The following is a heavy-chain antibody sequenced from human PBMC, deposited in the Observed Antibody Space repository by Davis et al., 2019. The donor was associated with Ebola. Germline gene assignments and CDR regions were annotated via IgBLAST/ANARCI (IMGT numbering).Heavy chain of an antibody. D-gene: IGHD5-18*01. CDR2: IRSKANSYAT. CDR3: SSGYSYGHGIDS. CDR1: GLSISGSA. Sequence: GESLKISCAASGLSISGSAMHWVRQASGKGLEWVAHIRSKANSYATEYAASVKGRFIISRDDSKNTASLQMNSLKTEDTALYFCSSGYSYGHGIDSWGQGTLVTVSS. J-gene: IGHJ4*02. V-gene: IGHV3-73*01.